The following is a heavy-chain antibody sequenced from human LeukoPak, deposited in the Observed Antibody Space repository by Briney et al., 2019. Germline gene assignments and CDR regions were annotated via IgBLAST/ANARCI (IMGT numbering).Heavy chain of an antibody. Sequence: GGSLRLSCAASGFTFSSYEMNWVRQAPGKGLEWVSYISSSGNTRYYADSVKGRFTMSRDNAKNTLYLQMNSLRAEDTAVYYCARDRIRGDYWGQGTLVTVSS. D-gene: IGHD1-14*01. V-gene: IGHV3-48*03. J-gene: IGHJ4*02. CDR2: ISSSGNTR. CDR1: GFTFSSYE. CDR3: ARDRIRGDY.